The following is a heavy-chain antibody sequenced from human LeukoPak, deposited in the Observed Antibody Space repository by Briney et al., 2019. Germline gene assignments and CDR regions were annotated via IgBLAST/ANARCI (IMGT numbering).Heavy chain of an antibody. Sequence: GGSLRLSCVASGFIFSSSSMQWVPQAPGKGLDFVAAISNSGDNTRHADAVEGRFTISRDNSKNTLYLQMHSLRAEDMAVYYCARELSYYYLDVWGTGTTVTVSS. V-gene: IGHV3-64*02. CDR1: GFIFSSSS. CDR2: ISNSGDNT. CDR3: ARELSYYYLDV. J-gene: IGHJ6*03.